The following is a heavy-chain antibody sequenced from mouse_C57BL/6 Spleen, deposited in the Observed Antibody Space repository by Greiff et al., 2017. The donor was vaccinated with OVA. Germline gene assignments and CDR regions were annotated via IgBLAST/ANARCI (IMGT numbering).Heavy chain of an antibody. Sequence: VQLQQPGAELVRPGSSVKLSCKASGYTFTSYWMRWVKQRPIQGLEWIGNIDPSDSETHYNQQFKDKATLTVDKSSSTAYMQLSSLTSEDSAVYYCALAGWFAYWGQGTLVTVSA. V-gene: IGHV1-52*01. CDR3: ALAGWFAY. J-gene: IGHJ3*01. CDR2: IDPSDSET. CDR1: GYTFTSYW. D-gene: IGHD3-3*01.